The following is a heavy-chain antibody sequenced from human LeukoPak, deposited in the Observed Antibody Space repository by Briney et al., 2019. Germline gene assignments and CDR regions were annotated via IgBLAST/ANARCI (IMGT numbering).Heavy chain of an antibody. CDR3: ARAGGVYCSSTSCPFDY. D-gene: IGHD2-2*01. J-gene: IGHJ4*02. Sequence: GGSLRLSCAASGFTFSSYSMNWVRQAPGKGLEGVSSISSSSSYIYYADSVKGRFTISRDSAKNSLYLQMNSLRAEDTAVYYCARAGGVYCSSTSCPFDYWGQGTLVTVSS. V-gene: IGHV3-21*01. CDR1: GFTFSSYS. CDR2: ISSSSSYI.